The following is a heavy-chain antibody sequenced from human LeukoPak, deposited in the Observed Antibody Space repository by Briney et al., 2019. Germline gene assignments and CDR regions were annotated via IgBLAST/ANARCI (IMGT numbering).Heavy chain of an antibody. CDR1: GFTFSSYG. J-gene: IGHJ4*02. Sequence: GGSLRLSCAASGFTFSSYGMHWVRQAPGKGLEWVAFIRYDGSNKYYADSVKGRFTISRDNSKNTLYLQMNSLRAEDTAVYYCAKPSWPIVVIPAALDYWGQGTLVTVSS. V-gene: IGHV3-30*02. D-gene: IGHD2-2*01. CDR3: AKPSWPIVVIPAALDY. CDR2: IRYDGSNK.